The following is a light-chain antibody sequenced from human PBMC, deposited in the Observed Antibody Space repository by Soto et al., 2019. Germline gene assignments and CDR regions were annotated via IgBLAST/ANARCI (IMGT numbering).Light chain of an antibody. J-gene: IGKJ2*01. CDR2: DAA. CDR1: QSVGNY. V-gene: IGKV3-11*01. Sequence: EIVLTQFPATLSLSPGERATLSCRASQSVGNYLAWYQHKPGRAPRLLIYDAANRATGIPDRFSGSGSGTDFTLTISSLEPEDFALYYCQQRNNWPLYTFGQGTKLEIK. CDR3: QQRNNWPLYT.